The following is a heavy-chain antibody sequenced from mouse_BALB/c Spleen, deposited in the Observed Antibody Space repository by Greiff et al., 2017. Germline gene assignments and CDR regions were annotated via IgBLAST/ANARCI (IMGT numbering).Heavy chain of an antibody. V-gene: IGHV1S81*02. CDR3: ARCSTGTGFAY. D-gene: IGHD4-1*02. J-gene: IGHJ3*01. CDR2: INPSNGRT. CDR1: GYTFTSYW. Sequence: QVQLQQPGAELVKPGASVKLSCKASGYTFTSYWMHWVKQRPGQGLEWIGEINPSNGRTNYNEKFKSKATLTVDKSSSTAYMQLSSLTSEDSAVYYCARCSTGTGFAYWGQGTLVTVSA.